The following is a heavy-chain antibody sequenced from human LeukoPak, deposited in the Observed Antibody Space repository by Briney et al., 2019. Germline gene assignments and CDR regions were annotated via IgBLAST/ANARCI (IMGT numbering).Heavy chain of an antibody. CDR3: AKYSSTGTSAFDI. V-gene: IGHV3-23*01. CDR1: GFTFSSYD. CDR2: ISGSGGST. J-gene: IGHJ3*02. Sequence: GGSLRLSCAASGFTFSSYDMSWVRQAPGKGLELVSAISGSGGSTYYADSVKGRFTISRDNSKNTLYLHMNSLRAEDTAVYYCAKYSSTGTSAFDIWGQGTMVTVSS. D-gene: IGHD1-1*01.